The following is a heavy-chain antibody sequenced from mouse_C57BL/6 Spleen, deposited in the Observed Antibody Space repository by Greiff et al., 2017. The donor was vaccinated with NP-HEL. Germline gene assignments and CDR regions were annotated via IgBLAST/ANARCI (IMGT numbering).Heavy chain of an antibody. V-gene: IGHV3-6*01. CDR3: ARSNLYYFDY. Sequence: EVQLVESGPGLVKPSQSLSLTCSVTGYSITSGYYWNWIRQFPGNQLEWMGYISYDGSNKYNPSLKNRISITRDTSKNQFFLKLNSVTTEDTATYYCARSNLYYFDYWGQGTTLTVSS. CDR1: GYSITSGYY. J-gene: IGHJ2*01. CDR2: ISYDGSN.